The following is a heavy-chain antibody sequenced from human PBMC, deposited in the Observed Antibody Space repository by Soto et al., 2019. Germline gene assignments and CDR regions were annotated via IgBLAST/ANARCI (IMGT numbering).Heavy chain of an antibody. CDR3: ARENRSSSTLDY. D-gene: IGHD6-6*01. CDR2: ISSSSSYI. J-gene: IGHJ4*02. Sequence: GGSLRLSCAASGFTFSSYSMNWVRQAPGKGLEWVSSISSSSSYIYYADSVKGRFTISRDNAKNSLYLQMNSLRAEDTAVYYCARENRSSSTLDYWGQGTLVTVSS. V-gene: IGHV3-21*01. CDR1: GFTFSSYS.